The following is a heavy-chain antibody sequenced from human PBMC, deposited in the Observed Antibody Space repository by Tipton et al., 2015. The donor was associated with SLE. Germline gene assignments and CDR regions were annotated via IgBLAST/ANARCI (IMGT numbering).Heavy chain of an antibody. Sequence: SLRLSCVTSGFTSSLHAMHWVRQAPGKGLEWVAVISYDGTYKYYADSVRGRFTISRDHSTSTVYLQMNSLRTEDTAVYYCTRDASDGSSPLDVWGKGTTVTVSS. J-gene: IGHJ6*04. CDR2: ISYDGTYK. CDR3: TRDASDGSSPLDV. D-gene: IGHD6-6*01. V-gene: IGHV3-30*04. CDR1: GFTSSLHA.